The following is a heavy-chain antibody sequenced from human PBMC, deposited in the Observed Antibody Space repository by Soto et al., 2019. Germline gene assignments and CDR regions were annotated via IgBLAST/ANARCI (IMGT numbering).Heavy chain of an antibody. CDR2: IVIHGGRK. V-gene: IGHV3-33*01. CDR3: ARDDEYDGYVLDY. CDR1: GFLLSSFG. D-gene: IGHD5-12*01. Sequence: QVPLVESGGGVVQPGTSLRLSFAASGFLLSSFGMPWVRQAPGKGLEWGAAIVIHGGRKDYADSVGGRFTISRDNFRNMLFLEMGGLRVVGMVIYCCARDDEYDGYVLDYWGQGTRVTVSS. J-gene: IGHJ4*02.